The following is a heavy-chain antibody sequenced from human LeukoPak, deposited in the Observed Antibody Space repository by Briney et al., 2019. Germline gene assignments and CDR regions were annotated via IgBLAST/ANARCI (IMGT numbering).Heavy chain of an antibody. CDR3: ARRDIVVVVSASDY. J-gene: IGHJ4*02. V-gene: IGHV3-74*01. CDR1: GFTFSSYW. D-gene: IGHD2-15*01. Sequence: GGSLRLSCAASGFTFSSYWMHWVRQAPGKGLVWVSGITASGDRTFYGDSVRGRFTMSRDNSKNTVYLQMNSLRVDDTAVYYCARRDIVVVVSASDYWGQGTLVTVSS. CDR2: ITASGDRT.